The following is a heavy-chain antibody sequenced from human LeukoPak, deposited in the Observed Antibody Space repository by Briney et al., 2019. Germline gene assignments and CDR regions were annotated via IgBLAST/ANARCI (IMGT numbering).Heavy chain of an antibody. CDR2: INNDGSSA. Sequence: PGGSLRLSCAASGFTFNNYWIHWVRQVPGKGLVWVSRINNDGSSASYVDSVKGRFTISRDNAKNTLFLQMNSLRAEDTAVYYCARAIDDFWSGYYNWGQGTLVTVSS. CDR1: GFTFNNYW. V-gene: IGHV3-74*01. CDR3: ARAIDDFWSGYYN. J-gene: IGHJ4*02. D-gene: IGHD3-3*01.